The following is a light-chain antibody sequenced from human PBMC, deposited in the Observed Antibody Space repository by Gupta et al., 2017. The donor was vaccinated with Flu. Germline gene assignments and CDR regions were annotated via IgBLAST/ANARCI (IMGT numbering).Light chain of an antibody. V-gene: IGLV2-11*03. CDR1: SSDVGGYNL. J-gene: IGLJ3*02. CDR2: DVT. CDR3: CSYAGSNTLV. Sequence: SVTISCTGTSSDVGGYNLVSWYQQHPGKAPKLILYDVTKRPSGVPDRFSGSKSGISASLTISGLQADDEGDYYCCSYAGSNTLVFGGGIKLTVL.